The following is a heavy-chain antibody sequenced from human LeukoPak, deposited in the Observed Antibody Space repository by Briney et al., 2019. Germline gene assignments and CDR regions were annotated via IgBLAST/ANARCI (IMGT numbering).Heavy chain of an antibody. CDR1: GFTFSTYA. Sequence: QPGGSLRLPCAASGFTFSTYAVNWVRQAPGKGLEWVSAISGRGGGTYYADSVKGRFTISRDNSKNTLYLQMSSLRAEDTAVYYCAKDRGRYYDSSGYYWGYYFDSWGQGILVTVST. V-gene: IGHV3-23*01. CDR2: ISGRGGGT. D-gene: IGHD3-22*01. J-gene: IGHJ4*02. CDR3: AKDRGRYYDSSGYYWGYYFDS.